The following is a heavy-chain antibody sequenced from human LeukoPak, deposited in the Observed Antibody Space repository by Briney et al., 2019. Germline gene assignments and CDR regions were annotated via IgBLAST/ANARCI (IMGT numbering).Heavy chain of an antibody. CDR1: GFTFSSYA. CDR2: ISGSGGST. CDR3: AKDLRCSSGWGTCDY. J-gene: IGHJ4*02. D-gene: IGHD6-19*01. Sequence: GGSLRLSCAASGFTFSSYAMSWVRQAPGKGLEWVSAISGSGGSTYYADSVKGRFTISRDNSKNTLYLQMNSLRAEDTAVYYCAKDLRCSSGWGTCDYWGQGTLVTVSS. V-gene: IGHV3-23*01.